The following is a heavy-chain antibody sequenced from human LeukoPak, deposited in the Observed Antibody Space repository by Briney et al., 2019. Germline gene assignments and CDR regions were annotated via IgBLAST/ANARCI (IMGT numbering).Heavy chain of an antibody. CDR1: GFTFSSYG. Sequence: GGSLRLSCAASGFTFSSYGMHWVCQAPGKGLEWVAFIRYDGSNKYYADSVKGRFTISRDNSKNTLYLQMNSLRAGDTAVYYCARTIEMATISYFDYWGQGTLVTVSS. CDR3: ARTIEMATISYFDY. D-gene: IGHD5-24*01. J-gene: IGHJ4*02. CDR2: IRYDGSNK. V-gene: IGHV3-30*02.